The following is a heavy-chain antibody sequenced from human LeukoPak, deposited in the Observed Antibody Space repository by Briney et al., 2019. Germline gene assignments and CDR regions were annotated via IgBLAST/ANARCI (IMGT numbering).Heavy chain of an antibody. D-gene: IGHD6-13*01. CDR1: GGSFSVYY. J-gene: IGHJ5*02. V-gene: IGHV4-34*01. CDR3: ARSYSSSWYHNWFDP. Sequence: PSETLSLTCAVYGGSFSVYYWSWIRQPPGKGLEWIGEINHSGSTNYNPSLKSRVTISVDTSKNQFSLKLSSVTAADTAVYYCARSYSSSWYHNWFDPWGQGTLVTVSS. CDR2: INHSGST.